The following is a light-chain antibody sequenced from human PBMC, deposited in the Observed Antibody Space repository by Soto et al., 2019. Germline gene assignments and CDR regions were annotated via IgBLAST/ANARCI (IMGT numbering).Light chain of an antibody. CDR3: LQVNSFPLS. V-gene: IGKV1-9*01. J-gene: IGKJ4*01. CDR1: QGISSY. Sequence: IQLTQSPSSLSASVGDRVTINCRASQGISSYLAWYQQKPGKAPKFLIYAASTLQSGVPSRFTGSGSGTDFNLTITRLQTEDFATYYCLQVNSFPLSFGGGTKVDIK. CDR2: AAS.